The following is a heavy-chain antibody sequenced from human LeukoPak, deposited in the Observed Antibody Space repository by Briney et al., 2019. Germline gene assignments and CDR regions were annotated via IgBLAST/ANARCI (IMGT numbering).Heavy chain of an antibody. CDR1: GGSISSYY. CDR3: ARDGDYVWGSYHFDP. J-gene: IGHJ5*02. Sequence: SETLSLTCTVSGGSISSYYWSWIRQPAGKGLEWIGRIYTSGSTNYNPSLKSRVTMSVDTSKNQFSLKLSSVTAADTAVYYCARDGDYVWGSYHFDPWGQGTLVTVSS. V-gene: IGHV4-4*07. CDR2: IYTSGST. D-gene: IGHD3-16*02.